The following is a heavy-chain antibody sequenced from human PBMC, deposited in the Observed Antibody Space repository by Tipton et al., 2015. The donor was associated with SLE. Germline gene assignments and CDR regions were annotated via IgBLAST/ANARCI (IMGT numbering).Heavy chain of an antibody. Sequence: TLSLTCTVSGTSISNYYWSWIRQPAGKGLEWIGRVHTSESTSYNPSLKSRLTMSLDTSNNQFYLRLSSVTAADTALYYCVRVMVPASRGAFDVWGQGTMVTVSS. V-gene: IGHV4-4*07. CDR2: VHTSEST. CDR1: GTSISNYY. J-gene: IGHJ3*01. D-gene: IGHD4/OR15-4a*01. CDR3: VRVMVPASRGAFDV.